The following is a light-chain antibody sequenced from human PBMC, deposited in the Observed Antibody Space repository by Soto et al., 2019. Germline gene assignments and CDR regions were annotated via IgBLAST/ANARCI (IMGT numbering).Light chain of an antibody. V-gene: IGKV3D-15*01. CDR2: GAS. CDR3: QQYNDWPPLT. CDR1: QSVNIN. Sequence: EIAMTQSPVTLSASPGERVTLSCRASQSVNINLAWYQQRPGQAPRVLIYGASNRASGIPYRFSGSGSGTDFTLTISSLEPYDFALYYCQQYNDWPPLTFGGGTRVEIK. J-gene: IGKJ4*01.